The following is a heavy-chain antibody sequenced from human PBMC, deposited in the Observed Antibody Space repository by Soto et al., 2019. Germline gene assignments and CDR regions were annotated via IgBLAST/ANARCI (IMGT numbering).Heavy chain of an antibody. V-gene: IGHV1-18*01. D-gene: IGHD6-13*01. J-gene: IGHJ1*01. CDR1: GYTFTSYG. Sequence: GASVKVSCKASGYTFTSYGISWVRQAPGQGLEWMGWISAYNGNTNYAQKLQGRVTMTTDTSTSTAYMELRSLRSDDTTVYYCARDRMTFSSWYFEHWGQGTLVTVSS. CDR3: ARDRMTFSSWYFEH. CDR2: ISAYNGNT.